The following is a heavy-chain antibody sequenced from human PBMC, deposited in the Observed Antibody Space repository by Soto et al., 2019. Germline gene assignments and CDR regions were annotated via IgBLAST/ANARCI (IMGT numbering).Heavy chain of an antibody. CDR1: GGSISSYY. V-gene: IGHV4-59*01. D-gene: IGHD3-10*01. Sequence: QVQLQESGPGLVKPSETLSLTCTVSGGSISSYYWSWIRQPPGKGLEWIGYIYYSGSTNYNPSLNSRGTISVDTSKNQFSLKLSSVTAADTAVYYCARDRGYPETYGMDVWGQGTTVTVSS. CDR3: ARDRGYPETYGMDV. J-gene: IGHJ6*02. CDR2: IYYSGST.